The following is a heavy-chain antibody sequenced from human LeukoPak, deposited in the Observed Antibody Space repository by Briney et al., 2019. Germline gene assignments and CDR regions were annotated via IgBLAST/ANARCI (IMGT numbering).Heavy chain of an antibody. Sequence: GGSLRLSCAASGFTFSSYGMHWVRQAPGKGLEWVAVISYDGSNKYYADSVKGRFTISRDNSKNTLYLQMNSLRAEDTAVYYCAKGGPPRITMVRGVNIYGMDVWGQGTTVTVSS. D-gene: IGHD3-10*01. V-gene: IGHV3-30*18. CDR2: ISYDGSNK. CDR3: AKGGPPRITMVRGVNIYGMDV. J-gene: IGHJ6*02. CDR1: GFTFSSYG.